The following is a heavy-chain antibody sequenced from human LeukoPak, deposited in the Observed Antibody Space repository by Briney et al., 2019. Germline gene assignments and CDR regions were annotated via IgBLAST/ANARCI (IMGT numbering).Heavy chain of an antibody. CDR2: ISYDGSNK. Sequence: GGSLRLSCAASGFTFSSYAMHWVRQAPGKGLEWVAVISYDGSNKYYADSVKGRFTISRDNSKNTLYLQMNSLRAEDTAVYYCAKYPETTVTPGWYFDLWGRGTLVTVSS. CDR1: GFTFSSYA. J-gene: IGHJ2*01. CDR3: AKYPETTVTPGWYFDL. D-gene: IGHD4-11*01. V-gene: IGHV3-30-3*02.